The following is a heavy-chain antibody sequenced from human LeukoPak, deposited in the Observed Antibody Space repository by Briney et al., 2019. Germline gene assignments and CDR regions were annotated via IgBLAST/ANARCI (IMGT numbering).Heavy chain of an antibody. CDR1: GGSISSARYY. CDR3: AGITMVRGVPHDAFDI. V-gene: IGHV4-61*02. D-gene: IGHD3-10*01. J-gene: IGHJ3*02. Sequence: SQTLSLTCTVSGGSISSARYYWSWIRQPAGKGLEWIGRIYTSGGTNYNPSLKSRITISVDMSKNQFSLKLSSVTAADTAVYYCAGITMVRGVPHDAFDIWGQGTMVTVSS. CDR2: IYTSGGT.